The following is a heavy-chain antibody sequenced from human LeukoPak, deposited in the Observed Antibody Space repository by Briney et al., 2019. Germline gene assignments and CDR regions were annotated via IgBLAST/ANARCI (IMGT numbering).Heavy chain of an antibody. J-gene: IGHJ6*02. CDR1: GFTFSSYG. CDR3: ARDSGSRVGGGMDV. CDR2: MWYDGSNK. Sequence: GRSLRLSCAASGFTFSSYGMHWVRQAPGKGLEWVAVMWYDGSNKYYADSVKGRFTISRDNSKNTLYLQMNSLRAEDTAVYYCARDSGSRVGGGMDVWGQGTTVTVSS. V-gene: IGHV3-33*01. D-gene: IGHD1-26*01.